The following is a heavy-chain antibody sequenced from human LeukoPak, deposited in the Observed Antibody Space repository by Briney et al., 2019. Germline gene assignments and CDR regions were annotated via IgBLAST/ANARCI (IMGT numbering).Heavy chain of an antibody. D-gene: IGHD3-3*01. Sequence: SGGSLRLSCAASGFTFSTYTMSWVRQAPGKGLEWVSAISGSGGSTYYADSVKGRFTISRDNSKNTLYLQMNSLRAEDTAVYYCAKCPVGFLEYQYYFDYWGQGTLVTVSS. CDR2: ISGSGGST. CDR1: GFTFSTYT. CDR3: AKCPVGFLEYQYYFDY. V-gene: IGHV3-23*01. J-gene: IGHJ4*02.